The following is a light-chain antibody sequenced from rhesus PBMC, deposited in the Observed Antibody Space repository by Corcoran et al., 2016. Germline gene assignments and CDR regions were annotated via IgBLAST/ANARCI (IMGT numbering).Light chain of an antibody. J-gene: IGKJ2*01. V-gene: IGKV1-74*01. CDR2: KAS. CDR1: ENDNNN. Sequence: DIQMTQSPSSLSASVGDRVTITCRARENDNNNLNWCQQKPGKAPKLLIYKASHLQSGVPSRFSGSGSGTDYTFTISSLQPEDVATYYCQHGYGTPYSFGQGTKVEIK. CDR3: QHGYGTPYS.